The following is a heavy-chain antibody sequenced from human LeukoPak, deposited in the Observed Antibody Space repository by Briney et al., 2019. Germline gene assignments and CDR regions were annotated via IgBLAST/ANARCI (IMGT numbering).Heavy chain of an antibody. CDR3: ARRKTYYYGSGSATIDY. J-gene: IGHJ4*02. V-gene: IGHV4-4*02. CDR1: GGSISSSNW. D-gene: IGHD3-10*01. CDR2: IYHSGST. Sequence: SETLSLTCAVSGGSISSSNWWSWVRPPPGKGLEWIGEIYHSGSTNYNPSLKSRVTISVDKSKNQFSLKLSSVTAADTAVYYCARRKTYYYGSGSATIDYWGQGTLVTVSS.